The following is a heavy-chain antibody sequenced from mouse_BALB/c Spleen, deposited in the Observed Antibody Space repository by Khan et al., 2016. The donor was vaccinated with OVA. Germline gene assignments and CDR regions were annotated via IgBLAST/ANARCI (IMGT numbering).Heavy chain of an antibody. CDR2: ITSGGSYT. D-gene: IGHD1-1*01. V-gene: IGHV5-6-4*01. J-gene: IGHJ2*01. CDR1: GFTFSSYS. CDR3: TRDRNDYGSSFYFDY. Sequence: EVELVESGGGLVKPGGSLRLSCEASGFTFSSYSMSWVRQTPEKRLEWVATITSGGSYTYYPDSVQGRFTISRDNAKNTLYLQMSRLKSEDTAIYYCTRDRNDYGSSFYFDYWGQGTTLTVSS.